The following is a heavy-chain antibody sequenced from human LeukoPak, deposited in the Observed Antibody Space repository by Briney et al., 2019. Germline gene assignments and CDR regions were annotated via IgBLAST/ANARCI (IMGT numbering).Heavy chain of an antibody. CDR3: AGERETRIAAAGTYPYGMDV. J-gene: IGHJ6*02. D-gene: IGHD6-13*01. V-gene: IGHV1-69*04. Sequence: GASVTVSCTGSGGTFSSYAINWVRQAPGQGLEWMGRINPIRGITNYAQGFQGRVTITADRSTSTGYMEVNSLRSEDTAVYYCAGERETRIAAAGTYPYGMDVWGRGATVAVS. CDR1: GGTFSSYA. CDR2: INPIRGIT.